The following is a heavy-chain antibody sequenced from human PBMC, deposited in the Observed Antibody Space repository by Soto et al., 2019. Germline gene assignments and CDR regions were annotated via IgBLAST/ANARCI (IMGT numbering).Heavy chain of an antibody. J-gene: IGHJ4*02. CDR2: MNPNTGNT. CDR3: ARGRIHCSGSTCYIYFAY. Sequence: ASVKVSCKASGYSLINYDIHWVRQATGQGLEWMGWMNPNTGNTGYAQKFQGRVTMTRDTSISTAYMELSSLRSEDTAVYYCARGRIHCSGSTCYIYFAYWGQGTLVTVSS. CDR1: GYSLINYD. V-gene: IGHV1-8*01. D-gene: IGHD2-2*01.